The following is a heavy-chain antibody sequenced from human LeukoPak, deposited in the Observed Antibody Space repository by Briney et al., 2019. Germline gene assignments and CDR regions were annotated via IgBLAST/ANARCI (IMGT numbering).Heavy chain of an antibody. CDR1: GFTLSSYA. J-gene: IGHJ4*02. CDR3: AKGLDYDSSGYYSY. V-gene: IGHV3-23*01. D-gene: IGHD3-22*01. Sequence: GGSLRLSCAASGFTLSSYAMSWVRQVPGKGLEWVSGISSSGGSTYYADSVKGRFTISRDNAKNSLYLQMNSLRAEDTALYYCAKGLDYDSSGYYSYWGQGTLVTVSS. CDR2: ISSSGGST.